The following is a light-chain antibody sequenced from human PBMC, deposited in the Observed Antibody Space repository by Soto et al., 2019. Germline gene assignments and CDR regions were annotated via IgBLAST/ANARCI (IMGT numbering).Light chain of an antibody. CDR2: TAS. J-gene: IGKJ4*01. Sequence: AIRMTQSPSSFSASTGARVTITCRASQGISSNLAWYQVKPGKAPRLLIYTASYLESGVPSRFSGSGSGTEFTLTLSSLQSEDFAVYYCQQYFSYPLTFGGGTKVEIK. CDR1: QGISSN. CDR3: QQYFSYPLT. V-gene: IGKV1-8*01.